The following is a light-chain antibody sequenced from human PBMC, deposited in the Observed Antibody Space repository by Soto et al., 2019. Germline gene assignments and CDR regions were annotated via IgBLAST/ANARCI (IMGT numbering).Light chain of an antibody. CDR2: LSSDGSH. CDR3: QTWDTGARVV. J-gene: IGLJ2*01. Sequence: QPLLTQSPSASASLGASVKLTCTLSSGHSSYAIAWHQQQPEKGPRYLMKLSSDGSHSKGDGIPDRFSGSSSGAERYLTISSLQSEDGADYYCQTWDTGARVVFGGGTKLTVL. CDR1: SGHSSYA. V-gene: IGLV4-69*01.